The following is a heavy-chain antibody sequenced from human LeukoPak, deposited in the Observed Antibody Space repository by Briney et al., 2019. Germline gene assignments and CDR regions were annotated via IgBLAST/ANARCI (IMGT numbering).Heavy chain of an antibody. CDR2: ISGSGGST. CDR3: ARVAVAGTAEYFQH. CDR1: GFTFSSYA. J-gene: IGHJ1*01. D-gene: IGHD6-19*01. Sequence: GGSLRLSCAASGFTFSSYAMSWVRQAPGKGLEWVSAISGSGGSTYYADSVKGRFTISRDNSKNTLYLQMNGLRAEDTAVYYCARVAVAGTAEYFQHWGQGTLVTVSS. V-gene: IGHV3-23*01.